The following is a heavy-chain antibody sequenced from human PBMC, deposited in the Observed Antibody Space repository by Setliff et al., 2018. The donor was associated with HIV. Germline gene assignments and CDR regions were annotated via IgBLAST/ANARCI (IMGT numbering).Heavy chain of an antibody. D-gene: IGHD6-13*01. Sequence: ASVKVSCKASGYTFTGYYVHWMRQAPGQGLEWVGWINPGSGGTNYAQKFQGRVTMARVTSLSTAYMELSRLRSDDTAVYYCARRVAAAGRGYFDLWGQGTLVTVSS. CDR2: INPGSGGT. CDR3: ARRVAAAGRGYFDL. V-gene: IGHV1-2*02. CDR1: GYTFTGYY. J-gene: IGHJ4*02.